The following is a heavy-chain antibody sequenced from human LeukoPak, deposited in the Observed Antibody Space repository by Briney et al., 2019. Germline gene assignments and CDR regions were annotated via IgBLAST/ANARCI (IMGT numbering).Heavy chain of an antibody. CDR3: ARETPYYDILTGSYYYYMDV. CDR2: ISSSSSYI. CDR1: GFTFSSYS. J-gene: IGHJ6*03. D-gene: IGHD3-9*01. Sequence: GGSLRLSCAASGFTFSSYSMNWVRQAPGKGLEWVSSISSSSSYIYYADAVKGRFTISRDNAKNSLYLQMNSLRAEDTAVYYCARETPYYDILTGSYYYYMDVWGKGTTVTVSS. V-gene: IGHV3-21*01.